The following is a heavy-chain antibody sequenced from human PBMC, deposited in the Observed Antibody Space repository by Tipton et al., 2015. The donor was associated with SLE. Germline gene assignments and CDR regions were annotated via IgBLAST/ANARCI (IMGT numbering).Heavy chain of an antibody. Sequence: SLRLSCAASGFTFSSNYMSWVRQAPGKGLEWVSVIYSGGSTYYADSVKGRFTISRHNSKKTLYLQMNSLRAEDTAVYYCARAKAVAMESYYYYYMDVWGKGTTVTVSS. CDR2: IYSGGST. V-gene: IGHV3-53*04. CDR3: ARAKAVAMESYYYYYMDV. D-gene: IGHD6-19*01. J-gene: IGHJ6*03. CDR1: GFTFSSNY.